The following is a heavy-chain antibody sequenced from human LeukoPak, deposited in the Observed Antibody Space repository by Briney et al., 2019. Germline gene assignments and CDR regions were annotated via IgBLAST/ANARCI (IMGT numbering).Heavy chain of an antibody. D-gene: IGHD3-3*01. V-gene: IGHV4-4*07. CDR1: GGSISSYY. CDR3: ARDPWGYYDFEGVGAP. Sequence: PSETLSLTCTVSGGSISSYYWRWIRQPAGKGLEWMGGIYTSGSTNYNPSLKSRVTMSVDTSKNQFSLKLSSVTAADTAVYYCARDPWGYYDFEGVGAPWGQGTLVTVSS. CDR2: IYTSGST. J-gene: IGHJ5*02.